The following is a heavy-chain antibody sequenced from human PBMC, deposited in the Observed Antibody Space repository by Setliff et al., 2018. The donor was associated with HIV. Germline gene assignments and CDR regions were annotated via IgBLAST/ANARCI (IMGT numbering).Heavy chain of an antibody. CDR3: ARKLQPGYGMNV. D-gene: IGHD5-18*01. CDR1: GFTFGDYA. CDR2: IKSDGTEK. Sequence: GGSLRLSCTDSGFTFGDYAMTWVRQAPGRGLEWVGNIKSDGTEKNYVDSVKGRFTISRDNTKNSLYLQMDSLRAEDTTVYYCARKLQPGYGMNVWGQGTTVTVSS. J-gene: IGHJ6*02. V-gene: IGHV3-7*01.